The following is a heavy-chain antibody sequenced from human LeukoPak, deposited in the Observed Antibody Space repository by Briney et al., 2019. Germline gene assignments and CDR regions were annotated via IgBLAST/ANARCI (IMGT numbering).Heavy chain of an antibody. CDR1: GITLSNYG. CDR2: TSGSGGTT. V-gene: IGHV3-23*01. CDR3: AKRGVVIRVILVGFHKEAYYFDS. D-gene: IGHD3-22*01. Sequence: GGSLRLSCAVSGITLSNYGMSWVRQAPGKGLEWVAGTSGSGGTTNYADSVKGRFTISRDNPKNTLFLHMNSLRAEDTAVYFCAKRGVVIRVILVGFHKEAYYFDSWGQGALVTVSS. J-gene: IGHJ4*02.